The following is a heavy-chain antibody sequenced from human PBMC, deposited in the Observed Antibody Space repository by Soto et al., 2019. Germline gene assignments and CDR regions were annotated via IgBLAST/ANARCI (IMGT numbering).Heavy chain of an antibody. D-gene: IGHD2-8*01. CDR3: TREGPEWVFDI. CDR1: GLTFSTYD. V-gene: IGHV3-13*01. J-gene: IGHJ2*01. Sequence: EVQLVESGGGLIQPGGSLRLSCAASGLTFSTYDMHWVRQPIGKGLEWVAALGTGDDTYYPDSVRGRFIVSRDNVKNSLYLQMHSLAAGDTAMYYCTREGPEWVFDIWGRGTVVVVSS. CDR2: LGTGDDT.